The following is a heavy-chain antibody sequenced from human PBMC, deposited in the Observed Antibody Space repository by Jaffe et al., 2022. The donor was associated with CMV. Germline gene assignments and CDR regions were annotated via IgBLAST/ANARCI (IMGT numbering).Heavy chain of an antibody. Sequence: QLQLQESGPGLVKPSETLSLTCTVSGGSISSSSYYWGWIRQPPGKGLEWIGSIYYSGSTYYNPSLKSRVTISVDTSKNQFSLKLSSVTAADTAVYYCARGWGTVTTWLISTPDYWGQGTLVTVSS. CDR2: IYYSGST. V-gene: IGHV4-39*01. D-gene: IGHD4-17*01. CDR3: ARGWGTVTTWLISTPDY. CDR1: GGSISSSSYY. J-gene: IGHJ4*02.